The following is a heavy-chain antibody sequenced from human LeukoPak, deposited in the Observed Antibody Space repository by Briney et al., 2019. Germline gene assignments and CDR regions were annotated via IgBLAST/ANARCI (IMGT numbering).Heavy chain of an antibody. CDR2: ISDGGGTT. CDR1: GFTFSSYA. Sequence: PGGSLRLSCAVSGFTFSSYAMSWVRQAPGKGLEWVSAISDGGGTTYYADSVQGRFTISRDYSKNTLFLQMNSLRADDTAVYYCAKVGTGDLFRALDYWGQGTLVTVSS. V-gene: IGHV3-23*01. CDR3: AKVGTGDLFRALDY. D-gene: IGHD1-14*01. J-gene: IGHJ4*02.